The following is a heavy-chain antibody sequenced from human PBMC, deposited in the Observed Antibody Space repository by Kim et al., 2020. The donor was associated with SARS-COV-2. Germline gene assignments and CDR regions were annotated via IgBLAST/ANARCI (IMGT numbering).Heavy chain of an antibody. Sequence: YPVTSGTSYSPSYQGQVTISADKSLSTAYLQWSSLKASDTAMYYCARIGDYWGQGTLVTVSS. J-gene: IGHJ4*02. V-gene: IGHV5-51*01. CDR2: YPVTSGT. D-gene: IGHD2-15*01. CDR3: ARIGDY.